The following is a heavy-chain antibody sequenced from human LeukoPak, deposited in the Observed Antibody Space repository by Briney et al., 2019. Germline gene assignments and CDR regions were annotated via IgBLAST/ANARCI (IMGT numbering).Heavy chain of an antibody. CDR1: GFTFSSYG. Sequence: PGGSLRLSCAASGFTFSSYGMHWVRQAPGKGLEWVAVISYDGSNKYCADSVKGRFTISRDNSKNTLYLQMNSLRAEDTAVYYCAKYRLSFTMVRGSIDYWGQGTLVTVSS. CDR3: AKYRLSFTMVRGSIDY. V-gene: IGHV3-30*18. J-gene: IGHJ4*02. D-gene: IGHD3-10*01. CDR2: ISYDGSNK.